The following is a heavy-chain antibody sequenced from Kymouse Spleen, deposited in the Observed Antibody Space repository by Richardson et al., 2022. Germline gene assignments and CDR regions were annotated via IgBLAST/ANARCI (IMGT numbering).Heavy chain of an antibody. V-gene: IGHV4-34*01. CDR1: GGSFSGYY. CDR3: ARTGYGSGSDYYYGMDV. J-gene: IGHJ6*02. CDR2: INHSGST. D-gene: IGHD3-10*01. Sequence: QVQLQQWGAGLLKPSETLSLTCAVYGGSFSGYYWSWIRQPPGKGLEWIGEINHSGSTNYNPSLKSRVTISVDTSKNQFSLKLSSVTAADTAVYYCARTGYGSGSDYYYGMDVWGQGTTVTVSS.